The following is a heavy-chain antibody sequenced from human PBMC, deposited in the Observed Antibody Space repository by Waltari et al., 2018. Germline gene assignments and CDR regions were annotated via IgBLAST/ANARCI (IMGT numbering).Heavy chain of an antibody. CDR2: INYIGNT. CDR1: GGPISSSSHY. CDR3: ARRARAGSGVYYFDS. J-gene: IGHJ4*02. D-gene: IGHD3-3*01. V-gene: IGHV4-39*01. Sequence: QLQLQESGPGLVKPSETLSLTCTVSGGPISSSSHYWGWIRQPPGKGLEWIGSINYIGNTYNNPSLKSRVTISVDTSKKQFSLKMNSVTDTDTAVYYCARRARAGSGVYYFDSWGQGTLVTVSS.